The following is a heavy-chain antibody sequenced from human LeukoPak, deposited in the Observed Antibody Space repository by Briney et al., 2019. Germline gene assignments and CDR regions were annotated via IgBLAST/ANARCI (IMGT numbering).Heavy chain of an antibody. CDR1: GYIFISYA. V-gene: IGHV1-3*04. CDR2: INTGNGNT. D-gene: IGHD1-26*01. CDR3: ANIVGATRGY. J-gene: IGHJ4*02. Sequence: GASVKVSCKASGYIFISYAMHWVRQAPGQRPEWMGWINTGNGNTDYSQKFQGRVTISRDTSASTAYMELSSLRSEDTAVYYCANIVGATRGYWGQGTLVTVSS.